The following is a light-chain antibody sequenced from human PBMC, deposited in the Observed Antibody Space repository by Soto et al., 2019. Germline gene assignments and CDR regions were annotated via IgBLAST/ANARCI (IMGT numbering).Light chain of an antibody. CDR3: QQLKSYPIT. Sequence: DLQMAQYPSALASSVGDRVTITCRASQSISSYLNWYQQKQGKAPNXXSYAAFTLQSGVPSRFRGSGSGTEFTLTISSLQPEDFATYYCQQLKSYPITFGQGTRLEI. CDR2: AAF. V-gene: IGKV1-9*01. J-gene: IGKJ5*01. CDR1: QSISSY.